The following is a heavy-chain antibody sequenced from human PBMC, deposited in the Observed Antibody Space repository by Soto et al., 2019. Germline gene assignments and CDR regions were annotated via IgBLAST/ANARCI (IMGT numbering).Heavy chain of an antibody. D-gene: IGHD1-26*01. J-gene: IGHJ4*02. CDR1: GGTFSSYT. CDR3: ATIVGATASISLFDY. CDR2: IIPILGIA. Sequence: QVQLVQSGAEVKKPGSSVKVSCKASGGTFSSYTISWVRQAPGQGLEWMGRIIPILGIANYAQKFQGRVTITADKSTSTAYMELSSLRSEDTAVYYCATIVGATASISLFDYWGQGTLVTVSS. V-gene: IGHV1-69*02.